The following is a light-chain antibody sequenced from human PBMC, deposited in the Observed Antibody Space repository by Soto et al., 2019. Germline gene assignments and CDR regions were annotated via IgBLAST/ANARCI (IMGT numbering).Light chain of an antibody. CDR3: QKRSNWPPVIT. CDR2: DAS. V-gene: IGKV3-11*01. J-gene: IGKJ5*01. Sequence: EIVLTQSPATLSLSPGERATLSCRASQTFSSHLAWYQQKPGQAPRLLIYDASKRATDIPARFSGRGSGTDFTLTISSLEPEDFAVYYCQKRSNWPPVITFGQGTRLEIK. CDR1: QTFSSH.